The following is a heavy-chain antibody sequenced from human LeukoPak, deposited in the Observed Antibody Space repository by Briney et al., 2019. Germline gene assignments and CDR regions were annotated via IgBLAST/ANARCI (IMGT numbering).Heavy chain of an antibody. D-gene: IGHD4-23*01. CDR1: GFTFSSYA. J-gene: IGHJ4*02. CDR3: AKPHDYGGRADC. CDR2: ISRSGGST. Sequence: PGGSLRLSCAASGFTFSSYAMSWVRQAPGKGLEWVSAISRSGGSTYDADSVKGRFTISRDNSKNTLYLQMNSLRAEDTAVYYCAKPHDYGGRADCWGQGTLVTVSS. V-gene: IGHV3-23*01.